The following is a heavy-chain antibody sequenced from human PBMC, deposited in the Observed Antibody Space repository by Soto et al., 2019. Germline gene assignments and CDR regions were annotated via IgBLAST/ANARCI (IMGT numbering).Heavy chain of an antibody. CDR3: ARDLSSGYYYDY. CDR1: GFTVSSHY. J-gene: IGHJ4*02. D-gene: IGHD3-22*01. V-gene: IGHV3-53*02. CDR2: IYSGGST. Sequence: EVQLVETGGGWIQPGGSLRLSCAASGFTVSSHYMSWVRQAPGKGLEWVSVIYSGGSTYYADSVKGRFTISRDNSKNTLYLQMNSLRAEDTAVYYCARDLSSGYYYDYWGQGTLVTVSS.